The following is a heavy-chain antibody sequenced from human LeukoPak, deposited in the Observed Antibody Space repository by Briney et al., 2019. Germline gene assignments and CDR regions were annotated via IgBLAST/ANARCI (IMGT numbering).Heavy chain of an antibody. CDR2: ISYDGSNK. D-gene: IGHD3-3*01. CDR1: GFTFSSYA. CDR3: ARFIGNIVLRLLESDY. J-gene: IGHJ4*02. Sequence: GGSLRLSCAASGFTFSSYAMHWVRQAPGKGLEWVAVISYDGSNKYYADSVKGRFTISRDNSKNTLYLQMNSLRAEDTAVYYCARFIGNIVLRLLESDYWGQGTLVTVSS. V-gene: IGHV3-30-3*01.